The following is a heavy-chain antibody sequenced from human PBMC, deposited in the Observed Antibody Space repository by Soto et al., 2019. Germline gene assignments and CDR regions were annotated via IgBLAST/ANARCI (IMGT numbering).Heavy chain of an antibody. CDR2: ISSSSSTI. J-gene: IGHJ4*02. Sequence: GGSLRLSCAASGFTFSSYSMNWVRQAPGKGLEWVSYISSSSSTIYYEDSVKGRFTISRDNAKNSLYLQMNSLRAEDTAVYYCARSGRYFDWLFDYWGQGTLVTVSS. CDR1: GFTFSSYS. V-gene: IGHV3-48*01. D-gene: IGHD3-9*01. CDR3: ARSGRYFDWLFDY.